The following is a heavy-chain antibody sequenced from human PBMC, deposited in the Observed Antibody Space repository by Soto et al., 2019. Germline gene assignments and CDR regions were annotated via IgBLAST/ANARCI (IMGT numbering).Heavy chain of an antibody. V-gene: IGHV1-3*05. Sequence: QVQLVQSGAEEKKPGASVKVSCKASGYTFTSYAMHWVRQAPGQRLEWMGWINAGNGNTKYSHKFQGRVTITRDTSASTAYMELSSLRSEDTCVYYCARSIVVVTALAYWGQGTLVTVS. D-gene: IGHD2-21*02. CDR1: GYTFTSYA. CDR2: INAGNGNT. J-gene: IGHJ4*02. CDR3: ARSIVVVTALAY.